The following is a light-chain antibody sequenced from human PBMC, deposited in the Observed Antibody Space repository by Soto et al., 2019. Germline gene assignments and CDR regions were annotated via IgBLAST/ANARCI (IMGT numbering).Light chain of an antibody. V-gene: IGKV3-20*01. CDR3: QQFSSYPLT. CDR1: QSVSSSY. Sequence: EIVLTQSPGTLSLSPGERATLSCRASQSVSSSYLAWYQQKPGQAPRLLIYGASSRATGIPDRFSGGGSGTDFTLTISRLEPEDFAVYYCQQFSSYPLTFGGGTKVGIK. CDR2: GAS. J-gene: IGKJ4*01.